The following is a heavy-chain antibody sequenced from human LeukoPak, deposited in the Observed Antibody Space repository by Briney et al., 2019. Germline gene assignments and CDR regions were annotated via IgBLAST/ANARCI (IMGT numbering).Heavy chain of an antibody. J-gene: IGHJ4*01. Sequence: GGSLRLSCAASGCTFSRYWIHWVRQAPGKGLVWVSRINTDGSSTTYADSVKGRFTISRDNAKNTLYLQMNSLRAEDTAVYYCARSAYYDRSGYYHDYWGQGTLVTVSS. CDR2: INTDGSST. CDR3: ARSAYYDRSGYYHDY. CDR1: GCTFSRYW. D-gene: IGHD3-22*01. V-gene: IGHV3-74*01.